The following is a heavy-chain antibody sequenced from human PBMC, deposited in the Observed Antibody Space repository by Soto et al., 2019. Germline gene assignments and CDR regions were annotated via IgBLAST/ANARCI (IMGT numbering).Heavy chain of an antibody. CDR1: GFTFSSYW. Sequence: EVQLVESGGGLVQPGGSLRLSCAASGFTFSSYWMHWVRHAPGKGLVWVSCIYSDGSRKTYADSVKGRFTISRDNAKKTLYLKMNSLRAEDTAVYYCAREERWLQLSTAFDTWGQGTMFTVS. CDR3: AREERWLQLSTAFDT. V-gene: IGHV3-74*01. CDR2: IYSDGSRK. J-gene: IGHJ3*02. D-gene: IGHD5-12*01.